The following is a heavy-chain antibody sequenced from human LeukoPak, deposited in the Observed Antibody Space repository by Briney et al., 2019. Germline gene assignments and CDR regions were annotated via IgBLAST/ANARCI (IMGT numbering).Heavy chain of an antibody. CDR3: ARNRPLDY. Sequence: GGSLRLSCAASGFIFSSYGMHWVRQAPGKGLEWVAFIRYDGSNKYYADSVKGRFTISRDNAKNSLYLQMNSLRAEDTAVYYCARNRPLDYWGQGTLVTVSS. J-gene: IGHJ4*02. V-gene: IGHV3-30*02. CDR2: IRYDGSNK. CDR1: GFIFSSYG. D-gene: IGHD6-6*01.